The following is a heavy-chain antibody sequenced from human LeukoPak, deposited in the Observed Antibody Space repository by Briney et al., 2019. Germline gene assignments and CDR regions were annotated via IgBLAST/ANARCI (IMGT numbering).Heavy chain of an antibody. CDR3: ARRQGTTFSFDY. Sequence: ASVKVSCKASGYTFTSYGFSWVRQAPGQGLEWMGWINAYNGNTNYAQKLQGRVTMTTDTSTSTAYMELRSLRFDDTVVYYCARRQGTTFSFDYWGQGTLVTVSS. CDR1: GYTFTSYG. CDR2: INAYNGNT. V-gene: IGHV1-18*01. J-gene: IGHJ4*02. D-gene: IGHD1-1*01.